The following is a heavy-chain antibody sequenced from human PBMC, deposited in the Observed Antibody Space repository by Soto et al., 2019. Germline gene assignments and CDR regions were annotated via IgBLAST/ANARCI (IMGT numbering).Heavy chain of an antibody. Sequence: SETLSLTCAVSSGSISSSNWWSWVRQPPGKGLEWIGEIYHSGSTNYNPSLKSRVTISVDKSKNQFSLKLSSVTAADTAVYYCARDPGIVVVTRRIDYWGQGTLVTVSS. CDR2: IYHSGST. CDR3: ARDPGIVVVTRRIDY. V-gene: IGHV4-4*02. CDR1: SGSISSSNW. J-gene: IGHJ4*02. D-gene: IGHD2-21*02.